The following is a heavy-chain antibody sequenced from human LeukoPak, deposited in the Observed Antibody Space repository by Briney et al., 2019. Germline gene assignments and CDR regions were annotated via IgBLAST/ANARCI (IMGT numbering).Heavy chain of an antibody. CDR1: GFTFSNAW. CDR3: TTRLRYFDWTIYDFDY. Sequence: GPSLRLSCAASGFTFSNAWMSWVRQAPGKGLEWVGSIKSKTDGGTTDYAAPVKGRFTISRDDSKNTLYLQMNSLKTEDTAVYYCTTRLRYFDWTIYDFDYWGQGTLVTVSS. J-gene: IGHJ4*02. CDR2: IKSKTDGGTT. V-gene: IGHV3-15*01. D-gene: IGHD3-9*01.